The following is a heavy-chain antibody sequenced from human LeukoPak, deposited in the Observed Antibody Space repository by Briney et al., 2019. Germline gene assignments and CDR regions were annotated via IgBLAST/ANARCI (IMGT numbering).Heavy chain of an antibody. D-gene: IGHD2-15*01. J-gene: IGHJ6*03. CDR3: ARGVVAATFYYYMDV. CDR2: IIPIFGTA. CDR1: GGTFSSYA. V-gene: IGHV1-69*06. Sequence: SVKVSCKASGGTFSSYAISWVRQAPGQGLEWMGGIIPIFGTANYAQKFQGRVTITADKSTSTAYMELSSLRSEDTAVYYCARGVVAATFYYYMDVWGKGTTVTVSS.